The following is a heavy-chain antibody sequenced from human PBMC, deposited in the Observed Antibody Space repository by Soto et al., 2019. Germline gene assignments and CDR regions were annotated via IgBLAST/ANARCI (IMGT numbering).Heavy chain of an antibody. J-gene: IGHJ5*02. D-gene: IGHD3-9*01. CDR1: GYTFTSYA. CDR2: INAGNGNT. CDR3: ARAMADILHGYALNWFDP. V-gene: IGHV1-3*01. Sequence: QVQLVQSGAEVKKPGASVKVSCKASGYTFTSYAMNWVRQAPGHRLEWMGWINAGNGNTKYSQKFQCRVTITRDTSASTAYRELSSVRSEDTAVYYCARAMADILHGYALNWFDPGGQEPLVTVSS.